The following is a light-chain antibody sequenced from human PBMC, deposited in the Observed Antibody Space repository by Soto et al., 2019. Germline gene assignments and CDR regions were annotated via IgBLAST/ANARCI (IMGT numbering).Light chain of an antibody. Sequence: QSALTQPASVSGSPGQSITISCTGTSSDVGGYDYVSWYQQHPGKAPKLMIYNVRNRPSGVSNRFSGSKAGNTASLPISGLQAEDEAAYYCSSYTSSSTVVFGGGTKLTVL. CDR1: SSDVGGYDY. J-gene: IGLJ2*01. CDR2: NVR. V-gene: IGLV2-14*01. CDR3: SSYTSSSTVV.